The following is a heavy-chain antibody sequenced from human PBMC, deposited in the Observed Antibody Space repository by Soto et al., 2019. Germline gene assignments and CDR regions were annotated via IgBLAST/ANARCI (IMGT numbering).Heavy chain of an antibody. Sequence: PSETLSLTCAVYGGSFSGYYWSWIRQPPGKGLEWIGEVNHSGSTNYNPSLKSRVTISLDTSKNQFSLKLSSVTAADTAVYYCARGSSIAGLYYGMDVWGQGTRVTVSS. V-gene: IGHV4-34*01. D-gene: IGHD6-6*01. J-gene: IGHJ6*02. CDR3: ARGSSIAGLYYGMDV. CDR2: VNHSGST. CDR1: GGSFSGYY.